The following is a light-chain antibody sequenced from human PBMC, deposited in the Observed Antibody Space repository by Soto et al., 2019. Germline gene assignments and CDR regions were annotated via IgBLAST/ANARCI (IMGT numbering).Light chain of an antibody. CDR2: AAS. Sequence: DIQVTQSPPSLSASVGDRVTITCRASRDIDNSLAGYQQVPGKAPKLLIYAASTLQSGVPSRFRGSGSGTSFILTITSLQPEDVATYYCQKYNKAPWIFGQGTKVEV. CDR3: QKYNKAPWI. V-gene: IGKV1-27*01. J-gene: IGKJ1*01. CDR1: RDIDNS.